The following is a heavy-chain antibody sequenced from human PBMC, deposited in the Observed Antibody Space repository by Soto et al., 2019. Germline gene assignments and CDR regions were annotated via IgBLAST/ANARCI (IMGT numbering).Heavy chain of an antibody. V-gene: IGHV3-21*01. Sequence: EVKLVESGGGLVKPGGSLRLSCAASGFTFSSYSMNWVRQAPGKGLEWVSSISSSSSYIYYADSVKGRFTISRDNAKNSLYLQMNSLRAEDTAVYYCARDRWSGYKRYYFDYWGQGTLVTVSS. J-gene: IGHJ4*02. CDR2: ISSSSSYI. CDR1: GFTFSSYS. CDR3: ARDRWSGYKRYYFDY. D-gene: IGHD5-12*01.